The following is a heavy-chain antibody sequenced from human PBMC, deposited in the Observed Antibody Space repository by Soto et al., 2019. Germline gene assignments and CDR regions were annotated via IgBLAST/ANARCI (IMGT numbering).Heavy chain of an antibody. V-gene: IGHV3-7*01. D-gene: IGHD3-22*01. CDR2: INHGGSET. J-gene: IGHJ4*02. CDR1: GFTFSAFW. CDR3: ARDRYYDRY. Sequence: EVQVVESGGGLVQPGGSLRLSCSVSGFTFSAFWMSWFRQAPGKGLQWVANINHGGSETHYVDSVKGRFTISRDNAKNSLSLQMNSLRAEDTAVYFCARDRYYDRYWGQGNLVTVSS.